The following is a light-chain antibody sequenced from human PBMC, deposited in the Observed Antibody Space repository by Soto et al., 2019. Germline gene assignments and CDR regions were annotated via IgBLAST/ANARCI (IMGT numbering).Light chain of an antibody. Sequence: EIVLTQSPGTLSLAREERTTLSSRAIQRVTSSYLAWYQQKPGQAPRLLIYGASSRATGIPDRFSGSGSGTDFTLTISSLQSEDFAVYYCQQYNSWPPITFGQGTRLEIK. CDR3: QQYNSWPPIT. V-gene: IGKV3-20*01. J-gene: IGKJ5*01. CDR1: QRVTSSY. CDR2: GAS.